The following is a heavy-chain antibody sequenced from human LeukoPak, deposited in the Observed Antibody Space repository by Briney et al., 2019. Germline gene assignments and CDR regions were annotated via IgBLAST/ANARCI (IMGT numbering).Heavy chain of an antibody. CDR1: GYSFTSGHY. CDR3: ARYCTSSTCILRGFDY. D-gene: IGHD2-2*01. J-gene: IGHJ4*02. Sequence: SETLSLTCSVSGYSFTSGHYWGWIRQPPGKGLEWIANIYHTGSAHYNPSLKSRVTISVDTSKNQFSLKLSSVTAADTAVYYCARYCTSSTCILRGFDYWGQGALVTVSS. CDR2: IYHTGSA. V-gene: IGHV4-38-2*01.